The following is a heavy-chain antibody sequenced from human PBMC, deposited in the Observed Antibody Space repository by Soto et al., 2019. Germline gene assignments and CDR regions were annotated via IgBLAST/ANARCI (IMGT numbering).Heavy chain of an antibody. CDR2: IIPIFGTA. CDR1: GGTFSSYA. V-gene: IGHV1-69*13. Sequence: SVKVSCKASGGTFSSYAISWVRQAPGQGLEWMGGIIPIFGTANYAQKFQGRVTITADESTSTAYMELSSLRSEDTAVYYCARDPGSSSWYAPHFDYWGQGTLVTVSS. CDR3: ARDPGSSSWYAPHFDY. D-gene: IGHD6-13*01. J-gene: IGHJ4*02.